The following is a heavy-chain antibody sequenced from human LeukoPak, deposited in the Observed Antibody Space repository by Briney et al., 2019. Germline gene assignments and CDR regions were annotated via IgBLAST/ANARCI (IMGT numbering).Heavy chain of an antibody. V-gene: IGHV4-34*01. D-gene: IGHD2-21*01. CDR3: ARAFPYMDV. CDR2: INHSGST. Sequence: SETLSLTCAVYGGSFSGYYWSWIRQPPGKGLEWIGEINHSGSTNYNPSLKSRVTISVDTSKNQFSLKLSSVTAADTAAYYCARAFPYMDVWGKGTTVTVSS. CDR1: GGSFSGYY. J-gene: IGHJ6*03.